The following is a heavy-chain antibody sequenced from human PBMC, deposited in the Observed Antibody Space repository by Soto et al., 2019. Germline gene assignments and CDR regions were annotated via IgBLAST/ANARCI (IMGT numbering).Heavy chain of an antibody. J-gene: IGHJ4*02. Sequence: GGSLRLSCAASGFTYSSYAMNWVRQAPEKGLEWVAYISASSSSIYYADSVKGRFTISRDNAKNSLYLQMNSLRDEDTAVYYCTRDFPRTELFWGQGVQVTVSS. CDR1: GFTYSSYA. V-gene: IGHV3-48*02. CDR3: TRDFPRTELF. CDR2: ISASSSSI. D-gene: IGHD1-26*01.